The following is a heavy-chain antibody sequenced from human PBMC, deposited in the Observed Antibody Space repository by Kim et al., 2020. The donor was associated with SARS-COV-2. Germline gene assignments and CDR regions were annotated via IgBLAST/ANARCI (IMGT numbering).Heavy chain of an antibody. CDR3: AKLPIPEGTIAY. D-gene: IGHD2-2*01. J-gene: IGHJ4*02. V-gene: IGHV3-9*01. CDR1: GFTFDDYA. Sequence: GGSLRLSCAASGFTFDDYAMHWVRQAPGKGLEWVSGISWNSGSIGYADSVKGRFTISRDNAKNSLYLQMNSLRAEDTALYYCAKLPIPEGTIAYCGQGTL. CDR2: ISWNSGSI.